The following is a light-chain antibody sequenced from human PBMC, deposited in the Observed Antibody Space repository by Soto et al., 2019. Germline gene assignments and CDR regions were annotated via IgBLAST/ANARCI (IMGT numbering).Light chain of an antibody. CDR2: DAS. V-gene: IGKV3-15*01. Sequence: EIVLTQSPATLSLSPGERATLSCRASQSVSSYLAWYQQKPGQAPRLLIYDASNRATGIPARFSGSGFGTEFILTISSLQSEDFAVYYCQQYNTWLWTFGQGTKVEI. CDR3: QQYNTWLWT. CDR1: QSVSSY. J-gene: IGKJ1*01.